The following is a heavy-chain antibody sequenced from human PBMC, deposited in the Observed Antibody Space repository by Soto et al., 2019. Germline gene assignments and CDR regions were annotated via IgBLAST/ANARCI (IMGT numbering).Heavy chain of an antibody. CDR1: GFTFSSYG. Sequence: QVQLVESGGGVVQPGRSLRLSCAASGFTFSSYGMHWVRQAPGKGLEWVAVIWYDGSNKYYADSVKGRFTISRDNYKNTLYLQMNSLRAEDTAVYYCARADSSSGGMDVWGQGTTVTVSS. CDR2: IWYDGSNK. V-gene: IGHV3-33*01. D-gene: IGHD6-6*01. J-gene: IGHJ6*02. CDR3: ARADSSSGGMDV.